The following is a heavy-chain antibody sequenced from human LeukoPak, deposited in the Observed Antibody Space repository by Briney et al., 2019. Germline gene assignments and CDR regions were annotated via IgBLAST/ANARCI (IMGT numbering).Heavy chain of an antibody. Sequence: GGSLSLSCATSGFTFSNYWMTWVRQAPGKGLEWLANINQDGSKIYYVDPVKGRFTISRDNAKNSLHLQMNSLRAEDTAVYYCARDPPPCTSTTCYTGFDYWGQGTLVTVSS. CDR3: ARDPPPCTSTTCYTGFDY. J-gene: IGHJ4*02. CDR2: INQDGSKI. D-gene: IGHD2-2*02. CDR1: GFTFSNYW. V-gene: IGHV3-7*01.